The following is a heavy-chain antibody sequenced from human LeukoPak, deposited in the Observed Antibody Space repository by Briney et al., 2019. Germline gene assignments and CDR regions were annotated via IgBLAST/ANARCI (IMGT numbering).Heavy chain of an antibody. CDR2: INKDGGEK. J-gene: IGHJ4*02. CDR3: VKDSPPRYSGSPPAY. V-gene: IGHV3-7*03. Sequence: GSLRLSCAASGFTFSSYWMSWVLQAPGKGPEWVANINKDGGEKYYVDSVKGRFTISRDNAKNSLYLQMNSLRADDTAVYYCVKDSPPRYSGSPPAYWGQGTLVTVSS. CDR1: GFTFSSYW. D-gene: IGHD1-26*01.